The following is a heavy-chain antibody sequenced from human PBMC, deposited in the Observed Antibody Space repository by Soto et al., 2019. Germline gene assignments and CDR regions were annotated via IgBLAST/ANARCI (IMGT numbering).Heavy chain of an antibody. CDR2: ISSGGTTI. J-gene: IGHJ4*02. CDR3: ARDYDILTGYSPFDY. V-gene: IGHV3-11*01. D-gene: IGHD3-9*01. Sequence: QVHLVESGGGLVKPGGSLRLSCAVSGFTFSDYYMSWIRQTPGKGLEWVAYISSGGTTIYYGDSVKGRFAISRDNAKNSLYLQMNSLRAEDTAVYYCARDYDILTGYSPFDYWGQGTLVTASS. CDR1: GFTFSDYY.